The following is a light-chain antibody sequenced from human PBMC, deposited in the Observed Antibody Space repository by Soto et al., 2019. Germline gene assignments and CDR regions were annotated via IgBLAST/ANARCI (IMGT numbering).Light chain of an antibody. CDR2: GNS. Sequence: QSVLTQPPSVSGAPGQRVTISCTGSSSNIGAGYDVHWYQQLPGTGPKLLIYGNSNRPSGVPDRFSGSKSGTSASLAITGLQAEDEADYYCQSYDSSLSGYVVFGGGTQLTV. CDR1: SSNIGAGYD. CDR3: QSYDSSLSGYVV. J-gene: IGLJ2*01. V-gene: IGLV1-40*01.